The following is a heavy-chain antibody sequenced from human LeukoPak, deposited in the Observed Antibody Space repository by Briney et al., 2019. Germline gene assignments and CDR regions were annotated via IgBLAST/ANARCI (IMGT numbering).Heavy chain of an antibody. CDR3: ASRYNWNDGTPSPQLNWFDP. D-gene: IGHD1-20*01. J-gene: IGHJ5*02. Sequence: SETLSLTCAVYGGSFSGYYWSWIRQPPGKGLEWLGEINHSGSTNYNPSLKSRVTISVDTSKNQFSLRLSSVTAADTAVYYCASRYNWNDGTPSPQLNWFDPWGQGTLVTVSS. V-gene: IGHV4-34*01. CDR1: GGSFSGYY. CDR2: INHSGST.